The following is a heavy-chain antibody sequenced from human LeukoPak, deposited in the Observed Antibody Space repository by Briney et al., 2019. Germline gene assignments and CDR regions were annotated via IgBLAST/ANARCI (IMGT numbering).Heavy chain of an antibody. CDR2: INPNSGGT. CDR3: ARVPAPARYSYDPIDY. J-gene: IGHJ4*02. D-gene: IGHD5-18*01. V-gene: IGHV1-2*06. CDR1: GYTFTGYY. Sequence: ASVKVSCKAPGYTFTGYYMHWVRQAPGQGLEWMGRINPNSGGTNYAQKFQGRVTMTRDTSISTAYMELSRLRSDDTAVYYCARVPAPARYSYDPIDYWGQGTLVTVSS.